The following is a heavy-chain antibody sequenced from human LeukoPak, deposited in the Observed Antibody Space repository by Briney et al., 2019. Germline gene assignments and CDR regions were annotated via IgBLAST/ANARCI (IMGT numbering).Heavy chain of an antibody. D-gene: IGHD2-15*01. Sequence: GGSLRLSCTASGFTFGDYAMSWFRQAPGKGLEWVGFIRSKAYGGTTEYAASVKGRFTISRDDSKSIAYLQMNSLKTEDTAVYYCTRDLLGYCSGGSCCVSDYWGQGTLVTVSS. CDR3: TRDLLGYCSGGSCCVSDY. J-gene: IGHJ4*02. CDR1: GFTFGDYA. V-gene: IGHV3-49*03. CDR2: IRSKAYGGTT.